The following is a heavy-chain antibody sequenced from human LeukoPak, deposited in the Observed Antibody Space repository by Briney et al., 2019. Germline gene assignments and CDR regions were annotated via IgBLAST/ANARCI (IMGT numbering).Heavy chain of an antibody. CDR3: AKDRGSGYSYFDY. CDR1: GFTFSSYA. J-gene: IGHJ4*02. D-gene: IGHD5-18*01. V-gene: IGHV3-23*01. Sequence: PGGSLRLSCAASGFTFSSYAMSWVRQAPGKGLEWVSAISGSGGSTYYADSVKGGFTISRDNSRNTLYVQMNSLRAEDTAVYYCAKDRGSGYSYFDYWGQGTLVTASS. CDR2: ISGSGGST.